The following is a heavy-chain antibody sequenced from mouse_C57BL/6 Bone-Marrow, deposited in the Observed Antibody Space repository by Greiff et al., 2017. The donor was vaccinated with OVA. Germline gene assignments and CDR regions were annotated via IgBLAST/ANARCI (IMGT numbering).Heavy chain of an antibody. D-gene: IGHD2-3*01. CDR2: INPYNGGT. CDR1: GYTFTDYY. J-gene: IGHJ1*03. CDR3: ARRCWLLLGWYFDV. Sequence: VQLKQSGPVLVKPGASVKMSCKASGYTFTDYYMNWVKQSPGNSLEWIGVINPYNGGTSYNQKFKGKATLTVDKSSSTAYMELNSLTSEDSAVYYCARRCWLLLGWYFDVWGTGTTVTVSS. V-gene: IGHV1-19*01.